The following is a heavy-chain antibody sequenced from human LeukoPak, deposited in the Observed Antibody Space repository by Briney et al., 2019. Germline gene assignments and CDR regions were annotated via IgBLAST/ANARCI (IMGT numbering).Heavy chain of an antibody. Sequence: GRPLRLSCGASGFSFSTFAMHWVRQTPDKGLEWVAVISSDGSKEIYADSEKGRFTISRDNSKNTLYLRMNNLTPEDTALYYCAKGLHTSSWYGNWFDPWGQGTLVTVSS. CDR2: ISSDGSKE. J-gene: IGHJ5*02. D-gene: IGHD6-6*01. CDR3: AKGLHTSSWYGNWFDP. V-gene: IGHV3-30*18. CDR1: GFSFSTFA.